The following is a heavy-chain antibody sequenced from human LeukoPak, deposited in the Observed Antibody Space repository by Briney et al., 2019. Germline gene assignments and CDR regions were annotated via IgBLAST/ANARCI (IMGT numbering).Heavy chain of an antibody. V-gene: IGHV1-69*01. J-gene: IGHJ3*02. CDR1: GGTFSSYA. Sequence: SVKVSCKASGGTFSSYASSLVRQAPGQGLEWIGGVIPIFVTANYAQKFQGRVTITADASTSTAYMELRSLRSEATPVSYCARGTLSSPAFAIWGQGTMATVSS. D-gene: IGHD6-6*01. CDR3: ARGTLSSPAFAI. CDR2: VIPIFVTA.